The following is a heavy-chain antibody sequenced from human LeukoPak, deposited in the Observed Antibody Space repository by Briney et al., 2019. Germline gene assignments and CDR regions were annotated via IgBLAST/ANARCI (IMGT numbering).Heavy chain of an antibody. CDR2: INPSGGST. V-gene: IGHV1-46*01. CDR3: ARDGDSSGYSQTFDY. CDR1: GYTFTSYY. J-gene: IGHJ4*02. D-gene: IGHD3-22*01. Sequence: ASVKVSCKASGYTFTSYYMHWVRQAPGQGLEWMGLINPSGGSTSYAQKFQGRVTMTRDTSTSTVYMELSSLRSEDTAVYYCARDGDSSGYSQTFDYWGQGTLVTVSS.